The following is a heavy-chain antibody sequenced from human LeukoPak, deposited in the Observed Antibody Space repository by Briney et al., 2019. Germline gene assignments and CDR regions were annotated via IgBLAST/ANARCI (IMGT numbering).Heavy chain of an antibody. CDR2: ISYDGSNK. J-gene: IGHJ6*02. Sequence: GRSLRLSCAASGFTFSSYGMHSVRHAPGKGLEWVAVISYDGSNKYYADSVKGRFTISRDNSKNTLYLQMNSLRAEDTAVYYCAKGRDFMDVWGQGTTVTVSS. V-gene: IGHV3-30*18. CDR1: GFTFSSYG. CDR3: AKGRDFMDV.